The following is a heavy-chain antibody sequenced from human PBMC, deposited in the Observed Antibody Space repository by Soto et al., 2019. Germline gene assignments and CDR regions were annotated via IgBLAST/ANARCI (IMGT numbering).Heavy chain of an antibody. D-gene: IGHD3-16*01. CDR3: VMVDNYVTPTPQDV. V-gene: IGHV1-18*01. CDR1: GYIFVNYG. CDR2: ISPYTGNT. J-gene: IGHJ6*02. Sequence: QVQLVQSGDEVKKPGASVKVSCKASGYIFVNYGIAWVRQAPRQGLEWMGWISPYTGNTHSASKVQGRLTMTTDTSTSQDYVELGSLTSDDTAVYYCVMVDNYVTPTPQDVWGQGTTVTVSS.